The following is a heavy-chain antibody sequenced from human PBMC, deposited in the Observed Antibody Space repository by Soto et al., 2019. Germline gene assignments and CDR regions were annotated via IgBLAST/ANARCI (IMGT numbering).Heavy chain of an antibody. Sequence: QVQLVQSGAEVKKPGASVKVSFKTSGYSFTSYDMHWVRKAPGQRLEWMGWINAGNGNTKYSQKFQGRVTITRDTSASTADMELSSLRSEDTAVYYCARDVGATGDWGQGTLVTVSS. V-gene: IGHV1-3*01. D-gene: IGHD1-26*01. CDR2: INAGNGNT. CDR1: GYSFTSYD. J-gene: IGHJ4*02. CDR3: ARDVGATGD.